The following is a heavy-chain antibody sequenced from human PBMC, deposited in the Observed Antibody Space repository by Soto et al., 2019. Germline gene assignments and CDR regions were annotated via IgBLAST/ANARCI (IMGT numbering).Heavy chain of an antibody. D-gene: IGHD3-16*01. J-gene: IGHJ4*02. V-gene: IGHV4-59*01. Sequence: SETLSLTCTVSGGSISSYYWSWIRQPPGKGLEWIGYIYYSGSTNYNPSLKSRVTISVDTSKNQFSLKLSSVTAADTAVYYCGRKKNSPRSSPGGGRKHQPDYFDYWGQGTLVTVSS. CDR1: GGSISSYY. CDR3: GRKKNSPRSSPGGGRKHQPDYFDY. CDR2: IYYSGST.